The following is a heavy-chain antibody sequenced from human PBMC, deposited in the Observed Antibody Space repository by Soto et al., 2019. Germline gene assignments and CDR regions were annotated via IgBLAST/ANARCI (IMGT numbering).Heavy chain of an antibody. D-gene: IGHD3-22*01. CDR2: ISYDGSNK. CDR3: AKGLYYYDSSGYYPGPVDY. Sequence: LRLSCAASGFTFSSYGMHWVRQAPGKGLEWVAVISYDGSNKYYADSVKGRFTISRDNSKNTLYLQMNSLRAEDTAVYYCAKGLYYYDSSGYYPGPVDYWGQGTLVTVSS. CDR1: GFTFSSYG. J-gene: IGHJ4*02. V-gene: IGHV3-30*18.